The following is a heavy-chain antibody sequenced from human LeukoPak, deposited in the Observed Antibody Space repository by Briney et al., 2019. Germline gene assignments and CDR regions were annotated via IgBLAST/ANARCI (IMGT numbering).Heavy chain of an antibody. J-gene: IGHJ4*02. D-gene: IGHD3-10*01. Sequence: GGSLRLSCAASGFTFSSYGMHWVRQAPGKGLEWVAFIRYDGSNKYYADSVKGRFTISRDNSKNTLYLQMNSLRAEDTAVYYCARENYSSFDYWGQGTLVTVSS. CDR3: ARENYSSFDY. V-gene: IGHV3-30*02. CDR2: IRYDGSNK. CDR1: GFTFSSYG.